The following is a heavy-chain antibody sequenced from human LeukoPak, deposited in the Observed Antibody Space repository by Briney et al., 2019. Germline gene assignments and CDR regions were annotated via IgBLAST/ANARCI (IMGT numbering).Heavy chain of an antibody. CDR1: GFTVSSNY. Sequence: GGSLRLSCAASGFTVSSNYMSWVRQAPGKGLEWVSVIYSGGSTYYADSVKGRFTISRDNSKNTLYLQMNSLRAEDTAVYYCARWSSSIAISGYDYWGQGTLVTVSS. V-gene: IGHV3-53*01. J-gene: IGHJ4*02. CDR2: IYSGGST. CDR3: ARWSSSIAISGYDY. D-gene: IGHD2/OR15-2a*01.